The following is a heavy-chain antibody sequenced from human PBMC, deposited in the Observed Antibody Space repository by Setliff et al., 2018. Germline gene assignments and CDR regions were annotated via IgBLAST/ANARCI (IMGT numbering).Heavy chain of an antibody. V-gene: IGHV1-2*06. CDR1: GYTFTGYY. CDR2: INPNSGGT. Sequence: ASVKVSCKASGYTFTGYYMHWVRQAPGQGLEWMGRINPNSGGTNYAQKLQGRVTMTTDTSTSTAYMELRSLRSDDTAVYYCARVLFHCSSTSCYLDAFDIWGQGKMVTVSS. CDR3: ARVLFHCSSTSCYLDAFDI. D-gene: IGHD2-2*01. J-gene: IGHJ3*02.